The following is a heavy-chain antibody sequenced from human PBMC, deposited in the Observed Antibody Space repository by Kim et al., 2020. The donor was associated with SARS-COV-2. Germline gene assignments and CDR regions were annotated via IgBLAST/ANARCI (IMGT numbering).Heavy chain of an antibody. J-gene: IGHJ4*02. V-gene: IGHV3-23*01. CDR2: ISRGADRA. D-gene: IGHD6-13*01. Sequence: GGSLRLSCVASGFTFDNFAMTWVRQTPGKGLEWVSAISRGADRAQYANSVKGRFTVSRDNSKNTVYLTLDSLRVEDTAIYYCAKEKYSTSWYSFENWGPG. CDR1: GFTFDNFA. CDR3: AKEKYSTSWYSFEN.